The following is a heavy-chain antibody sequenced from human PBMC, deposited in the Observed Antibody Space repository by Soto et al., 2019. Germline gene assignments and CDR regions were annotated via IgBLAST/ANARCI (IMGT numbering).Heavy chain of an antibody. J-gene: IGHJ4*01. Sequence: GGSLSLSCAASGFSFSNAWMSWVRQVPGKGLEWVGRIKTKAGGGTTDYAAAVRGSFTISRDDSTNMLYLQMNSLETEDTGIYYCTYITMIRGITGYWGHGTLVTVSS. CDR2: IKTKAGGGTT. CDR1: GFSFSNAW. D-gene: IGHD3-10*01. V-gene: IGHV3-15*01. CDR3: TYITMIRGITGY.